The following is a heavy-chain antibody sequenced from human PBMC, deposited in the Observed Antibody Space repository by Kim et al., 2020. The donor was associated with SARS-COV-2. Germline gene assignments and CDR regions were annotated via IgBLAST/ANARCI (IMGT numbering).Heavy chain of an antibody. J-gene: IGHJ5*02. Sequence: GESLKISCKGSGYSFTSYWIGWVRQMPGKGLEWMGIIYPGDSDTRYSPSFQGQVTISADKSISTAYLQWSSLKASDTAMYYCARTRLSKYSSSWFEGGWFDPWGQGTLVTVSS. CDR1: GYSFTSYW. D-gene: IGHD6-13*01. CDR3: ARTRLSKYSSSWFEGGWFDP. CDR2: IYPGDSDT. V-gene: IGHV5-51*01.